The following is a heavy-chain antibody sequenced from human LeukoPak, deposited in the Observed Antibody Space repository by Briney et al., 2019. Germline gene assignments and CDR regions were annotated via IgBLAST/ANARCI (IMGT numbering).Heavy chain of an antibody. CDR1: GFTFSSYS. Sequence: GGSLRLSCAASGFTFSSYSMNWVRQAPGKGLEWVANIKQDGSEEYYVDSVKGRFSISRDNAKNSLYLQMNSLRAEDTAVYYCAKAYYDSSGFYWGQGTLVTVSS. D-gene: IGHD3-22*01. CDR3: AKAYYDSSGFY. J-gene: IGHJ4*02. CDR2: IKQDGSEE. V-gene: IGHV3-7*01.